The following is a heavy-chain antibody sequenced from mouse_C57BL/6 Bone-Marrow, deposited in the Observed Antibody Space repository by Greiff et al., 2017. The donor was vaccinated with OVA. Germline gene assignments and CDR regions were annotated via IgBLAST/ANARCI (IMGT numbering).Heavy chain of an antibody. Sequence: VQLQQSGAELMRPGASVKLSCKASGYTFTDYYINWVKQRPGQGLEWIARIYPGSGNTYYNEKFKGKATLTAEKSSSTAYMQLSSLTSEDSAVYFCARWDYWGQGTTLTVSS. CDR3: ARWDY. CDR1: GYTFTDYY. CDR2: IYPGSGNT. J-gene: IGHJ2*01. V-gene: IGHV1-76*01.